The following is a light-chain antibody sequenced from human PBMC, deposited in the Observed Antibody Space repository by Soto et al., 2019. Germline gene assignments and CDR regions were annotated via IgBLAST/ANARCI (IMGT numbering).Light chain of an antibody. V-gene: IGKV2D-29*02. CDR2: EVS. J-gene: IGKJ5*01. Sequence: DIVMTQTPLSLSVTPGQPASISCNSIQSLLHSDGKTYLYWYLQKPGQSPQLLIYEVSTRVSGVPDRFSGSGSGTDFTLEISRVETDDVGIYYCMQSTQLPPTFGQGTRLEIK. CDR3: MQSTQLPPT. CDR1: QSLLHSDGKTY.